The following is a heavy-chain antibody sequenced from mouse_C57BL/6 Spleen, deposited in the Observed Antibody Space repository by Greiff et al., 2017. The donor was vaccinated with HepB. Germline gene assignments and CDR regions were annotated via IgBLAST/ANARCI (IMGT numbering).Heavy chain of an antibody. J-gene: IGHJ4*01. CDR3: ARRTVYYAMDY. V-gene: IGHV5-17*01. CDR2: ISSGSSTI. Sequence: EVQLQESGGGLVKPGGSLKLSCAASGFTFSDYGMHWVRQAPEKGLEWVAYISSGSSTIYYADTVKGRFTISRDNAKNTLFLQMTSLRSEDTAMYYCARRTVYYAMDYWGQGTSVTVSS. CDR1: GFTFSDYG.